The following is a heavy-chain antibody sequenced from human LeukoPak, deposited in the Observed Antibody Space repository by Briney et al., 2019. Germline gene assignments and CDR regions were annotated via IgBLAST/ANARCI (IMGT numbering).Heavy chain of an antibody. V-gene: IGHV3-7*01. Sequence: HTGGSLRLSCAASGFTFSNYAMSWVRQAPGKGLEWVADIKPDGTEKIYVDSVKGRLTISRDNSKNSLFLQMNSLRAEDTAVYYCAKVKTYYDFWSGRGAFDIWGQGTMVTVSS. J-gene: IGHJ3*02. CDR1: GFTFSNYA. D-gene: IGHD3-3*01. CDR2: IKPDGTEK. CDR3: AKVKTYYDFWSGRGAFDI.